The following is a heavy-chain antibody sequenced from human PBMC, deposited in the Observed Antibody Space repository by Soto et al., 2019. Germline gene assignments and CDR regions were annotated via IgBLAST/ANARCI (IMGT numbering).Heavy chain of an antibody. Sequence: GGSLRLSXAASGFTFSSYGMHWVRQAPGKGLEWVAVIWYDGSNKYYADSVKGRFTISRDNSKNTLYLQMNSLRAEDTAVYYCARDLTEGGPWFLNYYYYYGMDVWGQGTTVTVSS. V-gene: IGHV3-33*01. D-gene: IGHD3-10*01. CDR2: IWYDGSNK. J-gene: IGHJ6*02. CDR3: ARDLTEGGPWFLNYYYYYGMDV. CDR1: GFTFSSYG.